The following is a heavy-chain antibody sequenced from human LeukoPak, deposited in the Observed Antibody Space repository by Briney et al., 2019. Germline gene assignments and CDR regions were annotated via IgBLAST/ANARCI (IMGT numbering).Heavy chain of an antibody. CDR3: ARANHCTDTNCYAYYFDD. V-gene: IGHV3-53*01. CDR1: GFNVISRY. J-gene: IGHJ4*02. D-gene: IGHD2-2*01. CDR2: INSANDT. Sequence: GGSLRLSCAVSGFNVISRYMSWVRQAPGKGLEWASVINSANDTFYTDSVKGRFTVSRDNSKNTFYLQMNSLRADDTAIYYCARANHCTDTNCYAYYFDDWGQGTVVTVSS.